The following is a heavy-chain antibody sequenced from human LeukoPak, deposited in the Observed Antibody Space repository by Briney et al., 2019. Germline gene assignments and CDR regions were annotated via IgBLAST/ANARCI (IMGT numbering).Heavy chain of an antibody. CDR3: ARGTAAGPTPFDY. CDR2: IYYSGST. CDR1: GGSISSSSYY. V-gene: IGHV4-39*01. J-gene: IGHJ4*02. Sequence: SETLSLTCTVSGGSISSSSYYWGWIRQPPGKGLEWIGSIYYSGSTYYNPSLKSRVTISVDTSKNQFSLKLSSATAADTVVYYCARGTAAGPTPFDYWGQGTLVTVSS. D-gene: IGHD6-13*01.